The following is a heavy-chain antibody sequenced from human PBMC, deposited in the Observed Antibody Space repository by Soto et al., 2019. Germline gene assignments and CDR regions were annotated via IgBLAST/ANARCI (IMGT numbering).Heavy chain of an antibody. V-gene: IGHV4-30-4*01. CDR3: ARDFWSASAYYYNGMDV. CDR1: GGSISNFDYY. D-gene: IGHD3-3*01. J-gene: IGHJ6*02. Sequence: QVQLQESGPGLVKPSQTLSLTCTVSGGSISNFDYYWSWIRQPPGKGLEYIGYIHSSGTTYYNPSLTSRLIISMATSKHQFSLTLSSVTAAATAVYYCARDFWSASAYYYNGMDVWGQGTTVTVSS. CDR2: IHSSGTT.